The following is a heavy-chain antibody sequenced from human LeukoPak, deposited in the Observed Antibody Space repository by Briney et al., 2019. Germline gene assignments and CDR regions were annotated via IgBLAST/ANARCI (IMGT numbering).Heavy chain of an antibody. Sequence: SETLSLTCTVSGGSIGSSSYYWGWIRQPPGKGLEWIGSIYYSGSTYYNPSLKSRVTLLVDTSKNQFSLSLSSVTAADTAVYYCARSYGYRSGWYGAYYFDYWGQGTLVTVSS. CDR3: ARSYGYRSGWYGAYYFDY. CDR1: GGSIGSSSYY. D-gene: IGHD6-19*01. CDR2: IYYSGST. V-gene: IGHV4-39*07. J-gene: IGHJ4*02.